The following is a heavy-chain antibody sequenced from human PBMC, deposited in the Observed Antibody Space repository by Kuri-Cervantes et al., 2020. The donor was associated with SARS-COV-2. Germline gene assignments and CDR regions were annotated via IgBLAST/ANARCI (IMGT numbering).Heavy chain of an antibody. CDR1: GFSLSGYA. V-gene: IGHV3-30*04. Sequence: GESLKISCTGPGFSLSGYALHWVRQAPGKGLEWVAVISFDGSNKKYADFVEGRFTISRDNSKNTLYLQMNSLRAEDTAVYYCASLAGLEAEFQDYWGQGTLVTVSS. D-gene: IGHD2-15*01. CDR3: ASLAGLEAEFQDY. J-gene: IGHJ4*02. CDR2: ISFDGSNK.